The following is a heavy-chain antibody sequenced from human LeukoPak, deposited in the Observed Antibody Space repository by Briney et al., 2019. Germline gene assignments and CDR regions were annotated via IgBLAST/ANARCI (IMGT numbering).Heavy chain of an antibody. V-gene: IGHV3-30-3*01. Sequence: GRSLRLSCAASGFTFSSYAMHWVRQAPGKGLEWVAVISYDGSNKYYADSVKGRFTISRDNSKNTLYLQMNSLRAEDTAVYYCARGRGSVFGASEGSENWFDPWGQGTLVTVSS. CDR3: ARGRGSVFGASEGSENWFDP. CDR1: GFTFSSYA. D-gene: IGHD3-3*01. CDR2: ISYDGSNK. J-gene: IGHJ5*02.